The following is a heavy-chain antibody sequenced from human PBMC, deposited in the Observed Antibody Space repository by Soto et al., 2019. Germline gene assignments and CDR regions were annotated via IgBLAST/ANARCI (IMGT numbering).Heavy chain of an antibody. D-gene: IGHD2-15*01. V-gene: IGHV3-23*01. CDR1: GFTFSNYA. CDR2: FSSSGGVT. J-gene: IGHJ4*02. CDR3: TKANRYCSGANCFTFDY. Sequence: PGGSLRLSCAASGFTFSNYAMSWVRQAPGKGLEWVSTFSSSGGVTYYADSVKGRFTISRDNSKNTLYLQMNSLRAEDTAVYCCTKANRYCSGANCFTFDYWGLGTLVTVSS.